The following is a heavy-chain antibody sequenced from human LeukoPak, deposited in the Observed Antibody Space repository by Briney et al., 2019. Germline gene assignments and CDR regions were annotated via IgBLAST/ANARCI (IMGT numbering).Heavy chain of an antibody. Sequence: GGSLRLSCAASGFTFSSYAMSWVRQAPGNGLEWVSAISGSGGSTYYADSVKGRFTISRDNSKNTLYLQMNSLRAEDTAVYYCAKGSSLPLNYGELSGGYWGQGTLVTVSS. CDR1: GFTFSSYA. J-gene: IGHJ4*02. CDR2: ISGSGGST. D-gene: IGHD4-17*01. V-gene: IGHV3-23*01. CDR3: AKGSSLPLNYGELSGGY.